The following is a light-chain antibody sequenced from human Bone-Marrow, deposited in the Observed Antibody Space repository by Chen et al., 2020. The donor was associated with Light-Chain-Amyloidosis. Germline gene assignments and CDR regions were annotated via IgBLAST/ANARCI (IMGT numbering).Light chain of an antibody. V-gene: IGLV1-47*01. CDR3: ATWDDSLSGWV. Sequence: QSVLTQPPSASGTPGQRVTISCSGSSSNIGSNYVIWYQQLPGTAPKLLLYKSNERPSGVPERVSGSKSGSAASLASSGLRSEDEADYYCATWDDSLSGWVFGGGTKLTVL. CDR2: KSN. CDR1: SSNIGSNY. J-gene: IGLJ3*02.